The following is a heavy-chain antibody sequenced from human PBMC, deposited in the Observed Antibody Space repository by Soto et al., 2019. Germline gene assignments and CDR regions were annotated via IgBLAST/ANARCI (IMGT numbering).Heavy chain of an antibody. D-gene: IGHD2-2*01. CDR2: ISGSGAST. V-gene: IGHV3-23*01. Sequence: PGGSLRLSCAASGFTFSSYAMSWVRQAPGKGLEWVSGISGSGASTYYADSVKGRLTISRDNSKNTLYLQMNSLRAEDTAVYYCAKQQGVGPAANAYYYYGRDVWGQGTTGTV. CDR1: GFTFSSYA. J-gene: IGHJ6*02. CDR3: AKQQGVGPAANAYYYYGRDV.